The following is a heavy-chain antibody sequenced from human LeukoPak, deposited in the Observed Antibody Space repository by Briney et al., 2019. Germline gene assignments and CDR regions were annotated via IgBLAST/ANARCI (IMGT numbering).Heavy chain of an antibody. D-gene: IGHD3-10*01. J-gene: IGHJ4*02. Sequence: PGGSLRLSCAASGFTFSNYGMNWVRQAPGKGLEWVSSISIGSNYIYYGDSVKGRFTISRDNAKKSRYLQMNSLRAEDTAVYYWARVGGVQDTMVRGVREFDYWGQGTLVTVSS. CDR3: ARVGGVQDTMVRGVREFDY. V-gene: IGHV3-21*01. CDR1: GFTFSNYG. CDR2: ISIGSNYI.